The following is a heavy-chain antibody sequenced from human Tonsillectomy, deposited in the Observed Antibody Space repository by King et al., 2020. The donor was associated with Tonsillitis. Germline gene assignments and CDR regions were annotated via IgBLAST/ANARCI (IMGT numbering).Heavy chain of an antibody. Sequence: VQLVESGAEVKKPGASVKVSCKASGYTFTSYGISWVRQAPGQGLEWMGWMSDYNGKTNYAQKLQGRVTMTTDTSTSTAYMELRSLRSDDTAVYYCARAREDYYDSSGYDYWGQGTLVTVSS. CDR3: ARAREDYYDSSGYDY. CDR2: MSDYNGKT. D-gene: IGHD3-22*01. CDR1: GYTFTSYG. J-gene: IGHJ4*02. V-gene: IGHV1-18*04.